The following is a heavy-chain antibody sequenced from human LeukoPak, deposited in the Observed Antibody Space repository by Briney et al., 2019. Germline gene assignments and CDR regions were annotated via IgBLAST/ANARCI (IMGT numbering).Heavy chain of an antibody. V-gene: IGHV1-2*02. D-gene: IGHD1-1*01. CDR2: ISPNSGAT. CDR1: GYTFTVYY. Sequence: ASVKVSCKAPGYTFTVYYMHWVRQAPGQGLEWMGWISPNSGATNYAQNFQGRVTMTRDTSISTVYMELSRLRSDDTAVYYCAREGTTGTTTDLDYWGQGTLVTVSS. J-gene: IGHJ4*02. CDR3: AREGTTGTTTDLDY.